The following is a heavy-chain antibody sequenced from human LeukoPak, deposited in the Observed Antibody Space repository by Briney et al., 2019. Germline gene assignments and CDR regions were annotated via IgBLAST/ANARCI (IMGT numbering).Heavy chain of an antibody. CDR2: ISSSSSYI. V-gene: IGHV3-21*01. CDR3: AREPIAGSYDY. J-gene: IGHJ4*02. Sequence: KPGGSLRLSCAASGFTFSSYSMNWVRQAPGKGLEWVSSISSSSSYIYYADSVKGRFTISRDNSKNTLYLQMNSLRAEDTAVYYCAREPIAGSYDYWGQGTLVTVSS. CDR1: GFTFSSYS. D-gene: IGHD3-10*01.